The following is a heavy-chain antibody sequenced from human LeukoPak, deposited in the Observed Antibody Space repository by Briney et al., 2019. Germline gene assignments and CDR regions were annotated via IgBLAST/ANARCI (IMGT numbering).Heavy chain of an antibody. CDR3: ARVTEIRIFGVVSRWFDP. V-gene: IGHV4-59*01. CDR2: IYYSGST. D-gene: IGHD3-3*01. Sequence: SETLPLTCTVSGGSISSYYWSWIRQPPGKGLEWIGYIYYSGSTNYNPSLKSRVTISVDTSKNQFSLKLSSVTAADTAVYYCARVTEIRIFGVVSRWFDPWGQGTLVTVSS. CDR1: GGSISSYY. J-gene: IGHJ5*02.